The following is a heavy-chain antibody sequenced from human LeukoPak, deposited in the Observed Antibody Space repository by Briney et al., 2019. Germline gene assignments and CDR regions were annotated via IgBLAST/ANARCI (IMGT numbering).Heavy chain of an antibody. CDR1: GFTFSSYA. CDR2: ISGSGGST. D-gene: IGHD3-3*01. V-gene: IGHV3-23*01. J-gene: IGHJ6*03. Sequence: PGGSLRLSCAASGFTFSSYAMSWVRQAPGQGLGWVSAISGSGGSTYYADSVKGRFTISRDNSKNTLYLQMNSLRAEDTAVYYCAKVPYYYFWSGYPKARNYYYHIDVWGKGTTVTVSS. CDR3: AKVPYYYFWSGYPKARNYYYHIDV.